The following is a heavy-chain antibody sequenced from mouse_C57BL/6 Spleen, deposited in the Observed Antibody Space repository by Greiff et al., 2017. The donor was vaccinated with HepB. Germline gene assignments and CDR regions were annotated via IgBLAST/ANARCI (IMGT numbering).Heavy chain of an antibody. CDR1: GYTFTSYW. D-gene: IGHD2-4*01. J-gene: IGHJ3*01. V-gene: IGHV1-64*01. CDR2: IHPNSGST. Sequence: QVQLKQPGAELVKPGASVKLSCKASGYTFTSYWMHWVKQRPGQGLEWIGMIHPNSGSTNYNEKFKSKATLTVDKSSSTAYMQLSSLTSEDSAVYYCARDYDYDEAWFGYWGQGTLVTFAA. CDR3: ARDYDYDEAWFGY.